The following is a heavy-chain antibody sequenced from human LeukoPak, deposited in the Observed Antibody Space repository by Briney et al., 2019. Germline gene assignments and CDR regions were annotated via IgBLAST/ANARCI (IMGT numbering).Heavy chain of an antibody. Sequence: SGGSLRLSCATSGFTFSSNYMSWVRQAPGKGLEWVSVIYSGGSTYYADSVKGRFTISRDNSKNTLYLQMNSLRAEDTAVYYCARVLVPPYYYYYYGMDVWGQGTTVTVSS. J-gene: IGHJ6*02. CDR2: IYSGGST. CDR3: ARVLVPPYYYYYYGMDV. CDR1: GFTFSSNY. V-gene: IGHV3-66*02. D-gene: IGHD2-2*01.